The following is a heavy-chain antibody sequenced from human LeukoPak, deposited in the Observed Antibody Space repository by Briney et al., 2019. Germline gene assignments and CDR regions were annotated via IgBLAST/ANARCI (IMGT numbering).Heavy chain of an antibody. CDR2: IWYDGSNK. J-gene: IGHJ4*02. CDR1: GFTFSSYG. V-gene: IGHV3-33*01. Sequence: GGSPRLSCAASGFTFSSYGMHWVRQAPGKGLEGVAVIWYDGSNKYYADSVKGRFTISRDNSKNTLYLQMNSLRAEDTAVYYCARDRRYGSYIPDYWGQGTLVTVSS. CDR3: ARDRRYGSYIPDY. D-gene: IGHD1-26*01.